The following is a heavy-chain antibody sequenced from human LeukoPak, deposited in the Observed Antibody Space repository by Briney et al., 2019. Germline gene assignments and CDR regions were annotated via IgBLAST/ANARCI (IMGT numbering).Heavy chain of an antibody. CDR3: AREEQQLACFDY. V-gene: IGHV3-30-3*01. J-gene: IGHJ4*02. CDR2: ISYDGSNK. Sequence: PGRSLRLSCAASGFTFSSYAMHWVRQAPGKGLEWVAVISYDGSNKYYADSVKGRFTISGDNSKNTLYLQMNSLRAEDTAVYYCAREEQQLACFDYWGQGTLVTVSS. D-gene: IGHD6-13*01. CDR1: GFTFSSYA.